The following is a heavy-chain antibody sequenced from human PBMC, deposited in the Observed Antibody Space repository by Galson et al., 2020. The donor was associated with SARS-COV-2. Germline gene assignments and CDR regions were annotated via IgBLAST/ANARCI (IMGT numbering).Heavy chain of an antibody. CDR3: AKDRTDGRNWYGLWDY. V-gene: IGHV3-23*01. CDR1: GLTFSNYA. CDR2: IKGSAEST. Sequence: GGSLRLSCAASGLTFSNYAMGWVRQAPGKGLEWVSSIKGSAESTFYADSVKGRFTISRDNSKNTLDLQMNSLRGEDTAVYYCAKDRTDGRNWYGLWDYWGQGTLGTGSS. J-gene: IGHJ4*02. D-gene: IGHD6-13*01.